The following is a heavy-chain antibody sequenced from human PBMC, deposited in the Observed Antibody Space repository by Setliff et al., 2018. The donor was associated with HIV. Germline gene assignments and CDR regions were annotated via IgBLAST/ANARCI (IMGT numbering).Heavy chain of an antibody. Sequence: PSETLSLTCTVSGDSISSSYYWTWIRQPPGKGLEWFGHVYSRGNTDYNPSLASRVSILMSTSEIQFSLTLNSVTAADTAKYYCARGRLMGSSVLFFDFWGQGILVTVSS. CDR2: VYSRGNT. CDR1: GDSISSSYY. CDR3: ARGRLMGSSVLFFDF. V-gene: IGHV4-59*08. D-gene: IGHD1-26*01. J-gene: IGHJ4*02.